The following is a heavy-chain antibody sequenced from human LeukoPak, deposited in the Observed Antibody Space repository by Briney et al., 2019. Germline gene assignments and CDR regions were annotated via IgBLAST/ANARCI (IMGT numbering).Heavy chain of an antibody. CDR1: GYTFTGYY. D-gene: IGHD3-10*01. CDR3: ARGPIYGSGSYFDY. Sequence: ASAKVSCKASGYTFTGYYMHWVRQAPGQGLEWMGWINPNSGGTNYAQKFQGRVTMTRNTSISTAYMELSSLRSDDTAVYYCARGPIYGSGSYFDYWGQGTLVTVSS. V-gene: IGHV1-2*02. CDR2: INPNSGGT. J-gene: IGHJ4*02.